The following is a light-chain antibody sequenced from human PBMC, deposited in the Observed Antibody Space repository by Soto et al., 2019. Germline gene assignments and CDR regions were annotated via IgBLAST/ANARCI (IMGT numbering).Light chain of an antibody. Sequence: DIQMTQSPSSLSASLGDRVTITCRARQTISSYLNWYQQKPGRAPKLLIYAASNLESGVPSRFSGSGSGTDFTLTISSLHPEDFATYYCQQSYSTWTFGQGTKVEI. J-gene: IGKJ1*01. CDR2: AAS. V-gene: IGKV1-39*01. CDR1: QTISSY. CDR3: QQSYSTWT.